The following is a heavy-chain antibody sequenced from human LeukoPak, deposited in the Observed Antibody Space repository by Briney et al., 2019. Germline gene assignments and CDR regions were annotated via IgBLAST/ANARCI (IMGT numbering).Heavy chain of an antibody. CDR2: IYYSGST. Sequence: SETLSLTCTVSGGSLSSSSYYWGWIRQPPGKGLEWIGSIYYSGSTYYNPSLKSRVTISVDTSKNQFSLKLSSVTAADTAVYYCARHSPVGIYYFDYWGQGTLVTVSS. CDR3: ARHSPVGIYYFDY. J-gene: IGHJ4*02. CDR1: GGSLSSSSYY. V-gene: IGHV4-39*01. D-gene: IGHD1-26*01.